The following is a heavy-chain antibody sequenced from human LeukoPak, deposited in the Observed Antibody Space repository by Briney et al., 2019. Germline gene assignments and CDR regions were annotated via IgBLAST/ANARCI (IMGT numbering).Heavy chain of an antibody. D-gene: IGHD6-13*01. Sequence: GGSLRLSCAASGFTVSSSYISWVRQAPGKGLEWVSYISRSGSTIYSADSVKGRFTISRDNAKNSLFLQMNSLRAEDTAVYYCARVEAGEQPDYWGQGTLVTVSS. J-gene: IGHJ4*02. CDR1: GFTVSSSY. V-gene: IGHV3-11*04. CDR2: ISRSGSTI. CDR3: ARVEAGEQPDY.